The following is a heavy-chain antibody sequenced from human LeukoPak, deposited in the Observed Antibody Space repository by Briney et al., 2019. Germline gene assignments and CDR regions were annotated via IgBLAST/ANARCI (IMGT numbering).Heavy chain of an antibody. V-gene: IGHV3-21*04. J-gene: IGHJ4*02. CDR2: ISSSSSYI. CDR3: AGGLIATVPH. D-gene: IGHD2-2*01. CDR1: GFTFSSYT. Sequence: PGGSLRLSCAASGFTFSSYTMNWVRQAPGKGLEWVSSISSSSSYIYYADSVKGRFTVSRDNAKNSLYLQMNSLRAEDTAVYYCAGGLIATVPHWGQGTLVTVSS.